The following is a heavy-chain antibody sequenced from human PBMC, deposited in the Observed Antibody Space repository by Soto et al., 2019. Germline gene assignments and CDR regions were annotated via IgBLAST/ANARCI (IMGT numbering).Heavy chain of an antibody. J-gene: IGHJ4*02. CDR1: GYTFTDYG. Sequence: QVQLVQSGAEVKKPGASVRVSCKSSGYTFTDYGITWVRQAPGQGLEWMGWINTYKGNINYAQRLQGRVTMTTDTSTSTAYMELRSLTSDDTAVYYCARERGGYKHFDYWGQGAPVTVSS. CDR3: ARERGGYKHFDY. V-gene: IGHV1-18*01. CDR2: INTYKGNI. D-gene: IGHD1-26*01.